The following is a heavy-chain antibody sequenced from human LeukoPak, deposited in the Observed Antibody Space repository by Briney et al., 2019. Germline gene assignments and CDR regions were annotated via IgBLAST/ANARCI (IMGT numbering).Heavy chain of an antibody. D-gene: IGHD6-13*01. J-gene: IGHJ4*02. CDR3: ARDSKAAADFDY. Sequence: ASVKVSCKASGGTFSSYAISWVRQAPGQGLEWMGRIIPIFGTANYAQKFQGRVTITTDESTSTAYMELSSLRSGDTAVYYCARDSKAAADFDYWGQGTLVTVSS. CDR2: IIPIFGTA. V-gene: IGHV1-69*05. CDR1: GGTFSSYA.